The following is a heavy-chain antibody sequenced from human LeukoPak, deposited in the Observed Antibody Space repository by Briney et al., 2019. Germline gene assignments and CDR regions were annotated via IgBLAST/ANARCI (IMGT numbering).Heavy chain of an antibody. CDR2: MNPNSGNT. J-gene: IGHJ4*02. V-gene: IGHV1-8*01. CDR3: ARGVVVPAAN. Sequence: GASVKVSCKASGYTFTGYDINWVRQATGQGLEWMGWMNPNSGNTGNAQKFQGRVTMTRNTSISTAYMELSSLRSEDTAVYYCARGVVVPAANWGQGTLVTVSS. CDR1: GYTFTGYD. D-gene: IGHD2-2*01.